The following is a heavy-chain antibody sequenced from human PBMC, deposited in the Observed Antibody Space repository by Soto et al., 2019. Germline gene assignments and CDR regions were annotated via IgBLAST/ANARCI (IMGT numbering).Heavy chain of an antibody. Sequence: AVSLRLSCAASGFTFRSSAMSWVRQAPGKGLEWVTAINGGSTTYYADSVKGRFTISRDNSKNRLYLQMNSLRAEDTVVYYCAKDKDWSGVYGMDVWGQGTTVTVPS. J-gene: IGHJ6*02. V-gene: IGHV3-23*01. CDR3: AKDKDWSGVYGMDV. CDR1: GFTFRSSA. CDR2: INGGSTT. D-gene: IGHD3-3*01.